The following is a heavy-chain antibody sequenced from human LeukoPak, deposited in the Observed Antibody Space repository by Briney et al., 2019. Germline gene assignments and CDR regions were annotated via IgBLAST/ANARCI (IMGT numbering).Heavy chain of an antibody. V-gene: IGHV4-61*08. D-gene: IGHD1-26*01. J-gene: IGHJ4*02. CDR1: GGSINSGDYY. Sequence: SETLSLTCTVSGGSINSGDYYWSWIRQPPGKGLEWIGYIYYSGSTNYNPSLKSRVTISVDTSKNQFSLKLSSVTAADTAVYYCARGSYGFIDYWGQGTLVTVSS. CDR2: IYYSGST. CDR3: ARGSYGFIDY.